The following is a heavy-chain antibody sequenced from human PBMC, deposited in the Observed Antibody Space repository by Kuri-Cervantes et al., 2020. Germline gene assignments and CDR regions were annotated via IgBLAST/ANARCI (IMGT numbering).Heavy chain of an antibody. V-gene: IGHV3-23*01. D-gene: IGHD3-3*02. CDR2: ISGSGGST. CDR1: GFTFSSYA. Sequence: GGSLTLSCAASGFTFSSYAMSWVRQAPGKGLEWVSAISGSGGSTYYADSVKGRFTISRDNSKNTIHLQLNSLRAEDTAVYYCAKVRITFFEAVDYWGQGTLVTVSS. CDR3: AKVRITFFEAVDY. J-gene: IGHJ4*02.